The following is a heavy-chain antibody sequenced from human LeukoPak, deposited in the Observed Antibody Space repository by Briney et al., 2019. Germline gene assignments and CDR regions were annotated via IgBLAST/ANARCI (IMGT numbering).Heavy chain of an antibody. CDR2: ISSSSSYI. CDR1: GFTFSSYS. D-gene: IGHD2-15*01. V-gene: IGHV3-21*01. Sequence: GGSLRLSCAASGFTFSSYSMNWVRQAPEKGLEWVSSISSSSSYIYYADSVKGRFTISRDNAKNSLYLQMNSLRAEDAAVYYCQLGYCSGGSCFDYWGQETLVTVSS. CDR3: QLGYCSGGSCFDY. J-gene: IGHJ4*02.